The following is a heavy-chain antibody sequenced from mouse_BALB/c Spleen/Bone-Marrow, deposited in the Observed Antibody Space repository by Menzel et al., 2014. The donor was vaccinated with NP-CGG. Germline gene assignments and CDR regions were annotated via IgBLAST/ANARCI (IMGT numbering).Heavy chain of an antibody. Sequence: EVNVVESGGGLVQPGGSMKLSCVASGFTFSNYWMNWVRQSPEKGLEWVAEIRLKSNNYATHYAESVKGRFTIPRDDSKSSVYLQMNNLRAEDTGIYYCTRGIYYGNYYAMDYWGQGTSVTVSS. V-gene: IGHV6-6*02. D-gene: IGHD2-1*01. CDR1: GFTFSNYW. J-gene: IGHJ4*01. CDR2: IRLKSNNYAT. CDR3: TRGIYYGNYYAMDY.